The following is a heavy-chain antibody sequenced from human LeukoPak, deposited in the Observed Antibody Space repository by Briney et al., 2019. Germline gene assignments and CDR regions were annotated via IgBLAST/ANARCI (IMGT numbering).Heavy chain of an antibody. Sequence: PGGTVRLFCGAWGFTYSSYAMHGVRDARGRGLEGVADISYDGRNKYYADSVKGRFTISRDNSKNTLYLQMNGLRAEDTAVYYCARTSRVVMTTPWFDPWGQGTLVTVSS. CDR3: ARTSRVVMTTPWFDP. J-gene: IGHJ5*02. CDR2: ISYDGRNK. CDR1: GFTYSSYA. V-gene: IGHV3-30*04. D-gene: IGHD3-22*01.